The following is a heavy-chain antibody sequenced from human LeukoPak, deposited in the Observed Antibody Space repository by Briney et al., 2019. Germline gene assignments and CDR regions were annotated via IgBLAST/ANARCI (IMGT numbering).Heavy chain of an antibody. CDR1: GFIFSSYW. J-gene: IGHJ4*02. V-gene: IGHV3-74*01. D-gene: IGHD1-20*01. CDR2: INSDGSNT. Sequence: PGGSLRLSCAASGFIFSSYWMYWVRQAPGKGLVWVAHINSDGSNTNYTDSVKGRFTISRDNSKNTLYLQMNSLRAEDTAVYYCAKSDITGTLEGGTDYWGQGTLVTVSS. CDR3: AKSDITGTLEGGTDY.